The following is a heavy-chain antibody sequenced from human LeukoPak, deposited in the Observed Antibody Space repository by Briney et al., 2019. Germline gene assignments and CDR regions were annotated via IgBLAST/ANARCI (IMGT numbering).Heavy chain of an antibody. CDR2: IYYSGST. CDR1: GGSISSSSYY. V-gene: IGHV4-39*01. J-gene: IGHJ4*02. CDR3: AWYSGYDLYYFDY. Sequence: SETLSLTCTVSGGSISSSSYYWGWIRQPPGKGLEWIGSIYYSGSTYYNPSLKSRVTISVDTSKNQFSLKLSSVTAADTAVYYWAWYSGYDLYYFDYWGQGTLVTVSS. D-gene: IGHD5-12*01.